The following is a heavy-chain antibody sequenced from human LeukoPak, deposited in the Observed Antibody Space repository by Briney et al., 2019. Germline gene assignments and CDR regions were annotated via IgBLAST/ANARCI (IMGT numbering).Heavy chain of an antibody. J-gene: IGHJ4*02. CDR3: ARDLWFGEFPYYFDQ. CDR2: IKHDGSDK. Sequence: GGSLRLSCAASGFTFSSYWMSWVRQAPGKGLEGVANIKHDGSDKYYVDSVKGRFTISRDNAKNSLYLQMNSLRAEDTAMYYCARDLWFGEFPYYFDQWGQGTLVTVSS. CDR1: GFTFSSYW. V-gene: IGHV3-7*01. D-gene: IGHD3-10*01.